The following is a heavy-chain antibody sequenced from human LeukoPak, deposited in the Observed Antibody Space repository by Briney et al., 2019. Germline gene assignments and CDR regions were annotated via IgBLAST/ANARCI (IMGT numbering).Heavy chain of an antibody. J-gene: IGHJ4*02. CDR1: GGSFSGYY. V-gene: IGHV4-34*01. CDR3: ARGRGILRDY. Sequence: SETLSLTCAVYGGSFSGYYWSWIRQPPGKGLEWIGEINHGGSTNYNPSLKSRVTISVDTSKNQFSLKLSSVTAADTAVYYCARGRGILRDYWGQGTLVTVSS. CDR2: INHGGST. D-gene: IGHD1-14*01.